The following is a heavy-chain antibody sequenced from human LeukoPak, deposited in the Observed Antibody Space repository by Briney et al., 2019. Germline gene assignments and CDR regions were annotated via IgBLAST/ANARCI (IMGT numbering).Heavy chain of an antibody. CDR2: IIPIFGTA. Sequence: SVRVSCKASGGTFSSYAISWVRQAPGQGLEWMGRIIPIFGTANYAQKFQGRVTITTDESTSTAYMELSSLRSEDTAVYYCARDGYSGYDLYYWGQGTLVTVSS. J-gene: IGHJ4*02. V-gene: IGHV1-69*05. CDR1: GGTFSSYA. D-gene: IGHD5-12*01. CDR3: ARDGYSGYDLYY.